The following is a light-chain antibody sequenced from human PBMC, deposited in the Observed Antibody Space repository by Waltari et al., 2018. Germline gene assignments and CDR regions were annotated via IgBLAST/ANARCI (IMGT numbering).Light chain of an antibody. CDR2: GAS. J-gene: IGKJ2*01. V-gene: IGKV3-20*01. CDR3: QQYGSSVMYT. CDR1: QSITKKF. Sequence: VLTQSPGTLSLSAGESATLSCRASQSITKKFFAWYQQKPGQAPRLLIYGASSRAAGIPDRFSGSGSGTDFTLTISRLEPEDSAVYYCQQYGSSVMYTFGQGTKLEIK.